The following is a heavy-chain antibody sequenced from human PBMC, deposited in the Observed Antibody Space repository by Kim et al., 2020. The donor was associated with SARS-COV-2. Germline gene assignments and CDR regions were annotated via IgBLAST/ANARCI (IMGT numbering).Heavy chain of an antibody. CDR3: ARVGITMVRGVMFFDP. Sequence: SETLSLTCTVSGGSVSSGSYYWSWIRQPPGKGLEWIGYIYYSGSTNYNPSLKSRVTISVDTSKNQFSLKLSSVTAADTAVYYCARVGITMVRGVMFFDPWGQGTLVTVSS. V-gene: IGHV4-61*01. J-gene: IGHJ5*02. D-gene: IGHD3-10*01. CDR1: GGSVSSGSYY. CDR2: IYYSGST.